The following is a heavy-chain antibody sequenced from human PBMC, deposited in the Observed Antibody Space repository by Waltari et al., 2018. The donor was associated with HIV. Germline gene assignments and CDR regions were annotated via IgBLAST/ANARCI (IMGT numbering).Heavy chain of an antibody. J-gene: IGHJ4*02. CDR2: ISYYCSNK. CDR3: ARRGLGELSLASFDY. Sequence: QVQLVESGGGVVQPGRSLRLSCAASGFTFSSYAMHWVREAPGKGLEWVAVISYYCSNKYYADSVKGRFTISRDNSKNTLYLQMNSMRAEDTAVYYCARRGLGELSLASFDYWGQGTLVTVSS. V-gene: IGHV3-30*01. CDR1: GFTFSSYA. D-gene: IGHD3-16*02.